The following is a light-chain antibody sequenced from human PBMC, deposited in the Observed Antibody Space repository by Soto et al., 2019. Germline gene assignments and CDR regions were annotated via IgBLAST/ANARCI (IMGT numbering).Light chain of an antibody. Sequence: EIVLTQSPATLSVSPGERATLSCRASQGVFSNLAWYQQKPGQAPRLLIYGASTRASAIPARFSGRGSGTDFTLTISRLHSEDFAVYVCHQYHNWPRTFGQGTKVDVK. J-gene: IGKJ1*01. CDR2: GAS. V-gene: IGKV3D-15*01. CDR1: QGVFSN. CDR3: HQYHNWPRT.